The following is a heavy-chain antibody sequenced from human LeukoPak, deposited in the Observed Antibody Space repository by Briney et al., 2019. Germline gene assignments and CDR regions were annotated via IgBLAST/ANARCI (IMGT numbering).Heavy chain of an antibody. CDR1: GGTFSSYA. J-gene: IGHJ4*02. CDR2: IIPIFGTA. Sequence: ASVKVSCKASGGTFSSYAISWVRQAPGQGLEWMGGIIPIFGTANYAQKFQGRVTITADESTSTAYMELSSLRSEDTAVYYCAXDLARTPVTTXLPXXFDYXGQGTLVTVSS. D-gene: IGHD4-17*01. V-gene: IGHV1-69*13. CDR3: AXDLARTPVTTXLPXXFDY.